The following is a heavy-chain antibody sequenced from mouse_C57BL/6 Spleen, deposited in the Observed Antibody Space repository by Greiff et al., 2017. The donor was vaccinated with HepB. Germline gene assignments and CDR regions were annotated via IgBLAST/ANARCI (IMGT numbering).Heavy chain of an antibody. V-gene: IGHV5-4*03. Sequence: EVMLVESGGGLVKPGGSLKLSCAASGFTFSSYAMSWVRQTPEKRLEWVATISDGGSYTYYPDNVKGRFTISRDNAKNNLYLQMSHLKSEDTAMYYCARSLITTVVAHWYFDVGGTGTTVTVSS. J-gene: IGHJ1*03. D-gene: IGHD1-1*01. CDR3: ARSLITTVVAHWYFDV. CDR2: ISDGGSYT. CDR1: GFTFSSYA.